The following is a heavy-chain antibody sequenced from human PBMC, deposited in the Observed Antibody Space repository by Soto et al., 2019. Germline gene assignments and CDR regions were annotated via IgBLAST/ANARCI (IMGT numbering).Heavy chain of an antibody. J-gene: IGHJ1*01. CDR1: GYTFTIDV. V-gene: IGHV1-3*01. D-gene: IGHD2-8*01. Sequence: GASVKVSCKASGYTFTIDVMHWVRQAPGQRLEWMGWINAGNGNTKYSQNFQGRVTITRDTSASTAYMEVSSLRSEDTAVYYCARGITNGHPQYFQHWGQGTLVTVSS. CDR2: INAGNGNT. CDR3: ARGITNGHPQYFQH.